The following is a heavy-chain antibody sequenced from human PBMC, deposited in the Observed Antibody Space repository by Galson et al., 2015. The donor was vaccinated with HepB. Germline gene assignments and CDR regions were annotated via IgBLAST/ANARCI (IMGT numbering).Heavy chain of an antibody. CDR2: ISGSGGGV. CDR1: GFTLTEYA. Sequence: SLRLSCAASGFTLTEYAISWVRQAPGKGLEWVSSISGSGGGVYYADSVKGRFIISRDIFKSTLYLQMNSLRAEDTAVYFCAKDRYLDIGENWRPLDYWGQGTLVTVSS. J-gene: IGHJ4*02. D-gene: IGHD5-12*01. CDR3: AKDRYLDIGENWRPLDY. V-gene: IGHV3-23*01.